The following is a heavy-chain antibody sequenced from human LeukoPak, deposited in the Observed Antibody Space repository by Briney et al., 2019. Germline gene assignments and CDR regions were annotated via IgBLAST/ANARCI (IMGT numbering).Heavy chain of an antibody. CDR1: GYTFTDYY. Sequence: ASVKVSCQASGYTFTDYYMHWVRQAPGQGFEWMGWINPNDGDTNYAQKFQGRVTMTRDTSISTAHMEVSRLRSDDTAVYYCARANFLYCSSTTCLFDYWGQGTLVTVSS. V-gene: IGHV1-2*02. D-gene: IGHD2-2*01. CDR2: INPNDGDT. CDR3: ARANFLYCSSTTCLFDY. J-gene: IGHJ4*02.